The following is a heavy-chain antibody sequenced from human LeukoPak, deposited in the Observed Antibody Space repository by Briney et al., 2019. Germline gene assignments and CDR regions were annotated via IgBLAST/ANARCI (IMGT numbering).Heavy chain of an antibody. V-gene: IGHV4-34*01. CDR3: ARGRYWWQQLVRIHFDY. J-gene: IGHJ4*02. CDR1: GGSFSDYY. CDR2: INHSGST. D-gene: IGHD6-13*01. Sequence: SETLSLTCAVYGGSFSDYYWSWIRQPPGKGLEWIGEINHSGSTNYNPSLKSRVTISVDTSKNQFSLKLSSVTAADTAVYYCARGRYWWQQLVRIHFDYWGQGTLVTVSS.